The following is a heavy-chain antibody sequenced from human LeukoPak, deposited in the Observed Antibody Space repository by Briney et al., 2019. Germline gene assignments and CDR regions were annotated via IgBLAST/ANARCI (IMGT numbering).Heavy chain of an antibody. J-gene: IGHJ4*02. CDR3: ARRAVHCSSTSCYSS. Sequence: SKTLSLTCAVSGYSISSGYYWGWIRQPPGKGLEWIGSIYHSGSTYYNPSLKSRVTISVDTSKNQFSLKLSSVTAADTAVYYCARRAVHCSSTSCYSSWGQGTLVTVSS. D-gene: IGHD2-2*01. CDR2: IYHSGST. CDR1: GYSISSGYY. V-gene: IGHV4-38-2*01.